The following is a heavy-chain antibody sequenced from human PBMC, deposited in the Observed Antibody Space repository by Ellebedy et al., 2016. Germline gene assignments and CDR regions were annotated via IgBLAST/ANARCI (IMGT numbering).Heavy chain of an antibody. CDR3: AKTQDYSFPS. Sequence: GESLKISXAAPAFNVMSWVRQAPGKGLEWVSISYSDGRTYYADSVKGRLSVSRDQSKNTVFLQMNNLRAEDTAVFYCAKTQDYSFPSWGQGTPVTVSS. CDR2: SYSDGRT. V-gene: IGHV3-53*01. CDR1: AFNV. D-gene: IGHD2-21*01. J-gene: IGHJ1*01.